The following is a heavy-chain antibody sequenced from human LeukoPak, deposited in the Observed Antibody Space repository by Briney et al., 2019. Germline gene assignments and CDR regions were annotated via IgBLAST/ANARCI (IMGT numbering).Heavy chain of an antibody. Sequence: ASVKVSCKVSGYTLTELSMHWVRQAPGKGLEWMGGFDPEDGETIYAQKFQGRVTMTEDTSTDTAYMELSSLRSEDTAVYYCATRTISSGWYEFDYWGQGTLVTVSS. J-gene: IGHJ4*02. CDR3: ATRTISSGWYEFDY. CDR2: FDPEDGET. CDR1: GYTLTELS. V-gene: IGHV1-24*01. D-gene: IGHD6-19*01.